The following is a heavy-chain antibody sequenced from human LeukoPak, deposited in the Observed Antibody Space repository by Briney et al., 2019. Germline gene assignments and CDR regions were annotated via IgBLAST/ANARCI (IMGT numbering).Heavy chain of an antibody. CDR1: GFTFSSYS. D-gene: IGHD1-7*01. J-gene: IGHJ6*02. CDR2: INSDGSST. V-gene: IGHV3-74*01. Sequence: GGSLRLSCAASGFTFSSYSMNWVRQAPGKGLVWVSRINSDGSSTSYADSVKGRFTISRDNAKNTLYLQMNSLRAEDTAVHYCARGNSHAMDVWGQGTTVTVSS. CDR3: ARGNSHAMDV.